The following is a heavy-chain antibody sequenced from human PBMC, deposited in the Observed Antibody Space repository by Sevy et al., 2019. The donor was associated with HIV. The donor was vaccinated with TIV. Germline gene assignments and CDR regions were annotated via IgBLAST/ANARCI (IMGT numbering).Heavy chain of an antibody. Sequence: SETLSLTCTVSGGSISSYYWSWIRQPPGKGLEWIGYIYYSGSTNYNPSLKSRVTISVDTSKNQFSLKLSYVTAADTAVYYCARAPPGSNYYDSSGYYSYYYYYYMDVWGKGTTVTVSS. CDR3: ARAPPGSNYYDSSGYYSYYYYYYMDV. J-gene: IGHJ6*03. CDR1: GGSISSYY. CDR2: IYYSGST. V-gene: IGHV4-59*01. D-gene: IGHD3-22*01.